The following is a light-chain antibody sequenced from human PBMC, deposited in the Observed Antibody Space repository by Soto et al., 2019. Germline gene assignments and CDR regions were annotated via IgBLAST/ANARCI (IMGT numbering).Light chain of an antibody. CDR1: GSNIGSHD. CDR3: VAWDDSLSGRV. J-gene: IGLJ3*02. Sequence: QSVLTQPPSASGTPVQRATISCSGSGSNIGSHDVYWYQHLPGTAPKVLIYRNDQRPSGVPDRFSASRSGTSASLAISGLRSEDEADYYCVAWDDSLSGRVFGGGTKLTVL. V-gene: IGLV1-47*02. CDR2: RND.